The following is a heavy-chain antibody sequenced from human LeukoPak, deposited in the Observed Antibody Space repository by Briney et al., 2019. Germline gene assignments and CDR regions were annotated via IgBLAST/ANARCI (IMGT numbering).Heavy chain of an antibody. CDR1: GGPISSYY. J-gene: IGHJ4*02. CDR2: IYYSGST. CDR3: ARGRYSYGYDY. V-gene: IGHV4-59*01. D-gene: IGHD5-18*01. Sequence: PSETLSLTCTVSGGPISSYYWSWIRQPPGKGLEWIGYIYYSGSTNYNPSLKSRVTISVDTSKNQFSLKLSSVTAADTAVYYCARGRYSYGYDYWGQGTLVTVSS.